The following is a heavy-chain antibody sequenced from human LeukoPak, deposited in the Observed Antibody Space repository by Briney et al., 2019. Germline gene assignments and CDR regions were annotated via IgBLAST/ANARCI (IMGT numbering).Heavy chain of an antibody. V-gene: IGHV3-72*01. CDR1: GFTLSDHY. CDR2: TRNKVNSYTT. Sequence: GGSLRLSCAASGFTLSDHYMDWVRQAPGKGLEWLGRTRNKVNSYTTEYAASVKGRFTISRDDSKNSLYLQMNSLRAEDTAVYYCAPPPGEGMVRGVIISYWGQGTLVTVSS. CDR3: APPPGEGMVRGVIISY. J-gene: IGHJ4*02. D-gene: IGHD3-10*01.